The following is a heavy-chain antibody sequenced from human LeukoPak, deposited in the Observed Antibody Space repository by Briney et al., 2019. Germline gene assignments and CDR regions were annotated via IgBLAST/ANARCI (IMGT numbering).Heavy chain of an antibody. J-gene: IGHJ6*02. CDR2: INHSGST. D-gene: IGHD2-2*01. V-gene: IGHV4-34*01. Sequence: PSETLSLTCAVYGGSFSGYYWSWIRQPPGKGLEWIGEINHSGSTNYNPSLKGRVTISVDTSKNQFSLKLSSVTAADTAVYYCAGRGPIVVVPAATPAPGYYGMDVWGQGTTVTVSS. CDR1: GGSFSGYY. CDR3: AGRGPIVVVPAATPAPGYYGMDV.